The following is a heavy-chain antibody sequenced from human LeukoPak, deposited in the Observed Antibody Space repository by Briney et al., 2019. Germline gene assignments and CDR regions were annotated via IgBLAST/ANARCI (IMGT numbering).Heavy chain of an antibody. CDR2: IYHSGST. D-gene: IGHD2-2*01. CDR3: ASNPLGYCSSTSCQYYYYYYYMDV. CDR1: GYSISSGYY. J-gene: IGHJ6*03. V-gene: IGHV4-38-2*02. Sequence: PSETLSLTCTVSGYSISSGYYWGWIRQPPGKGLEWIGSIYHSGSTYYNPSLKSRVTISVDTSKNQFSLKLSSVTAADTAVYYCASNPLGYCSSTSCQYYYYYYYMDVWGKGTTVTVSS.